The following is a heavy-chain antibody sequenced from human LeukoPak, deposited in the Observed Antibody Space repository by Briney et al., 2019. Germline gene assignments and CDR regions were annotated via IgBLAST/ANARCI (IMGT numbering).Heavy chain of an antibody. J-gene: IGHJ4*02. CDR3: AREGTPLVYYDSASPHY. CDR1: GYTFTGYY. D-gene: IGHD3-22*01. CDR2: INPNSGGT. V-gene: IGHV1-2*02. Sequence: GASVKVSCKASGYTFTGYYMHWVRQAPGQGLEWMGWINPNSGGTNYAQKFQGRVTMTRDTSISTAYMELSRLRSDDTAVYYCAREGTPLVYYDSASPHYWGQGTLVTVSS.